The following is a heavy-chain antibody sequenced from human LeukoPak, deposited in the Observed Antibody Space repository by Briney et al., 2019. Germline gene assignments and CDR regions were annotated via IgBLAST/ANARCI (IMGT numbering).Heavy chain of an antibody. J-gene: IGHJ5*02. CDR3: ARVSIVRGVTSWFDP. CDR1: GFSFSSYS. Sequence: GGSLRLSCAASGFSFSSYSMNWVRQAPGKGLEWVSSISSSKSYIFYADSVKGRFTISRDNAKNSLYLQMNSLIAEDTAVYYCARVSIVRGVTSWFDPWGQGTLVTVSS. D-gene: IGHD3-10*01. CDR2: ISSSKSYI. V-gene: IGHV3-21*01.